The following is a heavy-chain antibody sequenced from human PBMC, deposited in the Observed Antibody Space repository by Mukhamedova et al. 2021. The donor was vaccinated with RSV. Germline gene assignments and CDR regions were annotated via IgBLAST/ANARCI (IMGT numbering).Heavy chain of an antibody. D-gene: IGHD3-10*01. V-gene: IGHV1-8*01. CDR3: ARAPITMVRGDYYYYGMAS. CDR2: MNPNSGNT. Sequence: ATGQGLEWMGWMNPNSGNTGYAQKFQGRVTMTRNTSISTAYMELSSLRSEDTAVYYCARAPITMVRGDYYYYGMASGAKGPRSPSP. J-gene: IGHJ6*02.